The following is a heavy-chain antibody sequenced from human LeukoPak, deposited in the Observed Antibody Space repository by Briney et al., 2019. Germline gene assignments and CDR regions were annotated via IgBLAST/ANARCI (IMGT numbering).Heavy chain of an antibody. Sequence: GESRRLSCAASGFTFSDYYMSWIRQAPGKGLEWVSYISSSSSYTNYADSVKGRFTISRGNVKNSLYLQVDKPRVGDTAVYYCSRGTRKGDYVPDYWGQGTLVTVSS. CDR1: GFTFSDYY. D-gene: IGHD4-17*01. V-gene: IGHV3-11*05. CDR2: ISSSSSYT. J-gene: IGHJ4*02. CDR3: SRGTRKGDYVPDY.